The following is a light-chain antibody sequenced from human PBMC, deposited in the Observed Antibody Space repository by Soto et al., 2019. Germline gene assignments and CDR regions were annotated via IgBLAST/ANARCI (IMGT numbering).Light chain of an antibody. CDR2: DAS. CDR3: QQYSGYLYT. J-gene: IGKJ2*01. V-gene: IGKV1-5*01. CDR1: QSIGRW. Sequence: IQMTQSPSTLSASVGDRVTITCRASQSIGRWLAWYQQKPGKAPKSLIYDASNLESGVPARFSGSGSGTDFILTISSLQPDDFATYYCQQYSGYLYTFGQGTKVXIK.